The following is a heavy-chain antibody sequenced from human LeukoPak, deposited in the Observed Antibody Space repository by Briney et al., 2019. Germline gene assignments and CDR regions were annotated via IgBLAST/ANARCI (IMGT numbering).Heavy chain of an antibody. J-gene: IGHJ4*02. Sequence: GGSLRLSCAASGVTFSRYSMNWVRQAPGKGLEWVSYISSSSSTIYYADSVKGRFTISRDNAKNSLYLQMNSLRAEDTAVYYCARVGTMVRGVHFDYWGQGTLVTVSS. CDR3: ARVGTMVRGVHFDY. CDR2: ISSSSSTI. CDR1: GVTFSRYS. V-gene: IGHV3-48*01. D-gene: IGHD3-10*01.